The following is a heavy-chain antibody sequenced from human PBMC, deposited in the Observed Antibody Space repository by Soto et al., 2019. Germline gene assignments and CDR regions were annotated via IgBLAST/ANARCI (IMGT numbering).Heavy chain of an antibody. CDR2: IYYSGST. J-gene: IGHJ3*02. D-gene: IGHD3-22*01. Sequence: QVQLQESGPGLVKPSQTLSLTCTVSGGSISSGGYYWSWIRQHPGKGLEWIGYIYYSGSTYYNPSLKSRVTISVDTSKNQFSLKPSSVTAADTTVYYCARDGDSSGYLGAFDIWGQGTMVTVSS. CDR1: GGSISSGGYY. V-gene: IGHV4-31*03. CDR3: ARDGDSSGYLGAFDI.